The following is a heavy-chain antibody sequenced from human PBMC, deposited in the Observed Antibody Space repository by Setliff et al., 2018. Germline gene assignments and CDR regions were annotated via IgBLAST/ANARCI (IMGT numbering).Heavy chain of an antibody. D-gene: IGHD3-3*01. CDR3: TREASVDFWSGYPYYYYMDV. Sequence: GGSLRLSCAASGFTFSSYAMSWVRQAPGKGLEWVSAISGSGGSTYYADSVKGRFTISRDNSKNTLYMQMNSLRAEDTAVYYCTREASVDFWSGYPYYYYMDVWGKGTTVTVSS. V-gene: IGHV3-23*01. CDR1: GFTFSSYA. J-gene: IGHJ6*03. CDR2: ISGSGGST.